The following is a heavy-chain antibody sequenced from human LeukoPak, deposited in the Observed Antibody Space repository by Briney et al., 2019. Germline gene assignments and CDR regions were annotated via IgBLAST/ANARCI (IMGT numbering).Heavy chain of an antibody. CDR1: GFTFNTYT. D-gene: IGHD2-2*01. V-gene: IGHV3-7*03. Sequence: GGSLRLSCAASGFTFNTYTMNWVRQAPGKGLEWVANINQDGSEKYYVDSVKGRFTISRDNAKNSLYLHMNSLRAEDTAVYYCARSPPPDRWGQGTLVTVSS. CDR3: ARSPPPDR. J-gene: IGHJ4*02. CDR2: INQDGSEK.